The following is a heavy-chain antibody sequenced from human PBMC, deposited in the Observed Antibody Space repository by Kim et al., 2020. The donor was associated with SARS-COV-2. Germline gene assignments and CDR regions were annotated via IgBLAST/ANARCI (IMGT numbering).Heavy chain of an antibody. V-gene: IGHV4-59*08. J-gene: IGHJ6*02. D-gene: IGHD6-19*01. CDR3: ARQGSYASGWYQGYGMDV. Sequence: KSRVTKSVDTSKNQFSLKLSSVTAADTAVYYCARQGSYASGWYQGYGMDVWGQGTTVTVSS.